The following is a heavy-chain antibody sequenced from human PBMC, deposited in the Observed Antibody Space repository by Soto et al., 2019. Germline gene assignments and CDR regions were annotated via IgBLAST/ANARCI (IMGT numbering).Heavy chain of an antibody. Sequence: PSENLSLTCAVYGGSFSGYYWSWIRQPPGKGLEWIGEINHSGSTNYNPSLKSRVTISVDTSKNQFSLKLSSVTAADTAVYYCARGGSGSQVGHYYRMDVWAQGSTVIVSS. D-gene: IGHD3-10*01. J-gene: IGHJ6*02. CDR2: INHSGST. V-gene: IGHV4-34*01. CDR3: ARGGSGSQVGHYYRMDV. CDR1: GGSFSGYY.